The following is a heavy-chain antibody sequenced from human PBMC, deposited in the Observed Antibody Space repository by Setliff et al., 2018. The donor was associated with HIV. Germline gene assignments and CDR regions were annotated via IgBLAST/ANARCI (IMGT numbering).Heavy chain of an antibody. CDR3: AKEGGLYFGMLIHDAIDL. Sequence: SETLSLTCTVSGGSISSGSNYWSWIRPPAGKGLEWIGHIYTSGSTNYNPSLKSRVTISVDTSKNQFSLKLTSVTAADTAVYYCAKEGGLYFGMLIHDAIDLWGQGTMVTVSS. D-gene: IGHD3-3*01. V-gene: IGHV4-61*09. CDR2: IYTSGST. J-gene: IGHJ3*01. CDR1: GGSISSGSNY.